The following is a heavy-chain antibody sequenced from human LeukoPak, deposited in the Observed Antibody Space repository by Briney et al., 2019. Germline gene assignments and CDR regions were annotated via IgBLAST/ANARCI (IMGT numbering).Heavy chain of an antibody. CDR1: GFTFSTYW. CDR3: VRDWDHFDFDS. Sequence: GGSLRLSCAASGFTFSTYWMHWIRQAPGKGLVWVSRIKGDGSHTIYADSVKGRFTISGDNAKNTLYLQMKSLGVEDTALYYCVRDWDHFDFDSWGQGTLVTVSS. J-gene: IGHJ5*01. CDR2: IKGDGSHT. D-gene: IGHD1-26*01. V-gene: IGHV3-74*01.